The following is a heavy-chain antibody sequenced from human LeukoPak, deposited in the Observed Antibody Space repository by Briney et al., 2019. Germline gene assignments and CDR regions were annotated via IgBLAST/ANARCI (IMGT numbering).Heavy chain of an antibody. CDR2: ISTDNGNT. V-gene: IGHV1-18*01. CDR3: ARDRVRGGSYYPYYFDY. Sequence: ASVTVSFTASGYTFTIYGITWVRQAPGQGLEWMGWISTDNGNTNYAQKLQDRVAMTTDRSTNTAYMELRSLRSDDTAVYYCARDRVRGGSYYPYYFDYWGQGTLVTVSS. CDR1: GYTFTIYG. J-gene: IGHJ4*02. D-gene: IGHD1-26*01.